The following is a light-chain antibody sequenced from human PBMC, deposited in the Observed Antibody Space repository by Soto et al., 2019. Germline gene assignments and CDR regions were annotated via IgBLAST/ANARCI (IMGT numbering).Light chain of an antibody. CDR1: QTVQFNY. V-gene: IGKV3-20*01. CDR2: AAS. J-gene: IGKJ1*01. CDR3: QQSGDSQWT. Sequence: EIVLTQSPGTLSLSPGEIASLSCKSIQTVQFNYVAWYQQKPGQAPRLLINAASNRATGIPDRFSGSGSGMDFTLTISSLEPEDFEVYYCQQSGDSQWTFGQGTKVDIK.